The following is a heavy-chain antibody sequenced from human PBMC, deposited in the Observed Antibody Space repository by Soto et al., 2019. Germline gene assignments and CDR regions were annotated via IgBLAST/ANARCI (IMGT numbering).Heavy chain of an antibody. J-gene: IGHJ4*02. CDR3: ARARTNYYNTSDYDF. CDR1: GYTFIGYY. CDR2: INPNSGDT. D-gene: IGHD3-22*01. Sequence: ASVKVSCKASGYTFIGYYMHWVRQAPGQGLEWMGWINPNSGDTNYAQKFQGRVTMTRDTSISTAYTELSRLRFDDTAVYYCARARTNYYNTSDYDFWGQGTLVTV. V-gene: IGHV1-2*02.